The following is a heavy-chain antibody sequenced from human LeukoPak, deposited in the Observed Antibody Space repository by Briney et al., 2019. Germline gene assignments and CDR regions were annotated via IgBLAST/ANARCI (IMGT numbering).Heavy chain of an antibody. V-gene: IGHV4-61*08. J-gene: IGHJ4*02. D-gene: IGHD1-1*01. CDR1: GGSVNSGGYY. Sequence: PSETLSLTCTVSGGSVNSGGYYWSWIRQPPGKGLEWIGYIYSSGSTNYKSSLKSRVTISLDTSKNQFSLKLSSVTAADTAVFYCARTNWNGGYYFDYWGQGTLVTVSS. CDR2: IYSSGST. CDR3: ARTNWNGGYYFDY.